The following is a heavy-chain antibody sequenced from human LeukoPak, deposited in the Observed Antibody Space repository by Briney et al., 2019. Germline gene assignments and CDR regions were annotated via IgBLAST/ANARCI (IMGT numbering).Heavy chain of an antibody. J-gene: IGHJ4*02. CDR3: AVTMVRGLPDY. D-gene: IGHD3-10*01. Sequence: GASVKVSCKASGGTFSSYAISWVRQAPGQGLEWMGGIIPIFGTANYAQKFQGRVTITADESTSTAYMELSSLRSEDTAVYYCAVTMVRGLPDYWGQGTLVTVSS. CDR2: IIPIFGTA. CDR1: GGTFSSYA. V-gene: IGHV1-69*13.